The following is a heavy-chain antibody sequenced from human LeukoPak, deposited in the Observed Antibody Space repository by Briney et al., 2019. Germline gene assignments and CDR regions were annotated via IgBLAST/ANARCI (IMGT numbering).Heavy chain of an antibody. CDR1: GFTFTDYS. V-gene: IGHV3-23*01. Sequence: QAGGSLRLSCAASGFTFTDYSMSWVRQAPGKGLEWVSGLGRSGENRYYATSVRGRFSISRDNSKDTVYLQMNGLRAEDTAIYYCVKDRPCETCMPMDAWGQGTTVTVSS. J-gene: IGHJ6*02. CDR2: LGRSGENR. D-gene: IGHD2-2*01. CDR3: VKDRPCETCMPMDA.